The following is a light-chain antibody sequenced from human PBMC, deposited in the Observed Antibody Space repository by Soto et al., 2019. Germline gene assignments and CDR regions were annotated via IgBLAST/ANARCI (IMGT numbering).Light chain of an antibody. CDR2: DVS. V-gene: IGLV2-11*01. CDR3: CSYTTMTTYV. Sequence: QYALTQPRSVSGSPGQSVTISCTGTSSDVGGYNYVSWYQQYPGTAPKLMIYDVSLRPSGVPDRFSGSKSGNTASLTISGLQAEDEADYYCCSYTTMTTYVFRTGTKVTVL. CDR1: SSDVGGYNY. J-gene: IGLJ1*01.